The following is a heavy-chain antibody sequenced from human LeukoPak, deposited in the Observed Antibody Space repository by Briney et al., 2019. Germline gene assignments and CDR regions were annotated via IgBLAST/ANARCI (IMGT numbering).Heavy chain of an antibody. CDR2: ISSSGST. CDR3: ARDDPGDSIDY. J-gene: IGHJ4*02. V-gene: IGHV4-4*07. Sequence: SSETLSLTCTVSGGSISNYYWSWIRQPAGKGLEWIGRISSSGSTNYNPSLKSRVTMSVDTSRNHFSLRLNSMTAADTAVYYCARDDPGDSIDYWGQGTLVTVSS. CDR1: GGSISNYY. D-gene: IGHD4-17*01.